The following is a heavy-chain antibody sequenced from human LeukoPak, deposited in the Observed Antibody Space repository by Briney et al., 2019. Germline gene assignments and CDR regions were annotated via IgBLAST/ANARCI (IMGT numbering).Heavy chain of an antibody. D-gene: IGHD6-19*01. CDR1: GFTFSSYS. CDR3: VAGSGWRFDY. CDR2: ISSSSSYI. Sequence: PGGSLRLSCAASGFTFSSYSMNWVRQAPGKGLEWVSSISSSSSYIYYADSVKGRFTISRDNAKNSLYVQMNSLRVEDTAVYYCVAGSGWRFDYWGQGTLVTVSS. V-gene: IGHV3-21*01. J-gene: IGHJ4*02.